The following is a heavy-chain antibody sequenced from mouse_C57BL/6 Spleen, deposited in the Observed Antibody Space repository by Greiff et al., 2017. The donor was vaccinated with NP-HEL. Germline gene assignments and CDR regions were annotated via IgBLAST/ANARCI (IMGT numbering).Heavy chain of an antibody. CDR1: GYTFTSYW. D-gene: IGHD2-1*01. Sequence: QVQLQQPGAELVMPGASVKLSCKASGYTFTSYWMHWVKQRPGQGLEWIGEIDPSDSYTNYNQKFKGKSTLTVDKSSSTAYMQLSSLTSEDSAVYYRARNYGNYGSYWYFDVWGTGTTVTVSS. V-gene: IGHV1-69*01. CDR2: IDPSDSYT. CDR3: ARNYGNYGSYWYFDV. J-gene: IGHJ1*03.